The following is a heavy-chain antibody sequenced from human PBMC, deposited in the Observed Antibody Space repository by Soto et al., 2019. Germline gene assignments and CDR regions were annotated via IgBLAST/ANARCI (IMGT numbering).Heavy chain of an antibody. J-gene: IGHJ4*02. CDR3: AREDYDYIWGNLVFDY. V-gene: IGHV3-48*01. Sequence: PGGSLRLSCAASGVTFSSYSMNWVRQAPGKGLEWVSYISSSSSTIYYADSVKGRFTISRDNAKNSLYLQMNSLRAEDTAVYYCAREDYDYIWGNLVFDYWGQGTLVTVSS. D-gene: IGHD3-16*01. CDR2: ISSSSSTI. CDR1: GVTFSSYS.